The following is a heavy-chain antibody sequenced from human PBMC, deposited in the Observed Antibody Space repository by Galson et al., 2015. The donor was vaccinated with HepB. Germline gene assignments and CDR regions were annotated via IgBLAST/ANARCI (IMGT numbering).Heavy chain of an antibody. D-gene: IGHD3-9*01. CDR2: VAYDGGNK. CDR3: ARAGRYFDWLLTSN. J-gene: IGHJ4*02. CDR1: GFNFTHYA. Sequence: SLRLSCAASGFNFTHYAMHWVRQAPGKGLEWVALVAYDGGNKFYGDSVKGRFTVSRDNSKNTMYLQTSSLRREDTAVYYCARAGRYFDWLLTSNWGRGTLVIVSS. V-gene: IGHV3-30-3*01.